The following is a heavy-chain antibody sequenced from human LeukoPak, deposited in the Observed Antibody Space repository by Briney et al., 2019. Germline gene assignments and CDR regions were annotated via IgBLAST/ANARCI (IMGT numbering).Heavy chain of an antibody. CDR1: GGSISSYY. D-gene: IGHD3-22*01. CDR3: ARAKPGYYYDSSGYYRSYYFDY. CDR2: IYYSGST. V-gene: IGHV4-59*01. Sequence: KSSETLSLTCTVSGGSISSYYWSWIRQPPGKGLEWIGYIYYSGSTNYNPSLKGRVTISVDTSKNQFSLKLSSVTAADTAVYYCARAKPGYYYDSSGYYRSYYFDYWGQGTLVTVSS. J-gene: IGHJ4*02.